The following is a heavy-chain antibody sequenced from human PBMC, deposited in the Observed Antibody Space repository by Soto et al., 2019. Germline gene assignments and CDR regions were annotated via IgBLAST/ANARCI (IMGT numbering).Heavy chain of an antibody. CDR3: ATPGYSGSFDAFDI. D-gene: IGHD1-26*01. CDR1: GYSFTSYW. Sequence: GESLKISCKGSGYSFTSYWISWVRQMPGKGLEWMGRIDPSDSYTNYSPSFQGHVTISADKSISTAYLQWSSLKASDTAMYCCATPGYSGSFDAFDIWGQGTMVTVSS. CDR2: IDPSDSYT. V-gene: IGHV5-10-1*01. J-gene: IGHJ3*02.